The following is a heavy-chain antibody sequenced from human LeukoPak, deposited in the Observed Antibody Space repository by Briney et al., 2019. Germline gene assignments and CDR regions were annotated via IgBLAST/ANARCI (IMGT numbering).Heavy chain of an antibody. D-gene: IGHD3-22*01. Sequence: GASVKVSCKASGYTFTGYYMHWVRQAPGQGLEWMGIINPSGGSTSYAQKFQSRVTMTRDMSTSTVYMEPSSLRSEDTAVYYCARGDEADYYDSSGYYDDYWGQGTLVTVSS. CDR3: ARGDEADYYDSSGYYDDY. CDR1: GYTFTGYY. J-gene: IGHJ4*02. V-gene: IGHV1-46*01. CDR2: INPSGGST.